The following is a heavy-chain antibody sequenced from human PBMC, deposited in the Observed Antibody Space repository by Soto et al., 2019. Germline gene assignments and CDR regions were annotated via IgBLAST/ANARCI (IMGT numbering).Heavy chain of an antibody. CDR1: GFTLGNYW. Sequence: GGSLRLSCAASGFTLGNYWMHWVRQAPGKGLVWVSRINDYGTTINYAESVEGRFIISRDDAKSEVYLQMNNLRAEDSAVYYCARGGLEPFDYWGQGALVTFSS. D-gene: IGHD1-1*01. CDR2: INDYGTTI. V-gene: IGHV3-74*01. CDR3: ARGGLEPFDY. J-gene: IGHJ4*02.